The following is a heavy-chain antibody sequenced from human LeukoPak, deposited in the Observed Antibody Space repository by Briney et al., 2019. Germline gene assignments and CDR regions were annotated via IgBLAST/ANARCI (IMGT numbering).Heavy chain of an antibody. Sequence: GGSLRLSCAASGFTFSSYEMNWVRQAPGKGLEWVSYISSTSSTIYYADSVKGRFTISRDNSKNTLYLQMNSLRAEDTAVYYCAKDRAYYGSGSYSIDYWGQGTLVTVSS. D-gene: IGHD3-10*01. CDR1: GFTFSSYE. CDR3: AKDRAYYGSGSYSIDY. J-gene: IGHJ4*02. V-gene: IGHV3-48*01. CDR2: ISSTSSTI.